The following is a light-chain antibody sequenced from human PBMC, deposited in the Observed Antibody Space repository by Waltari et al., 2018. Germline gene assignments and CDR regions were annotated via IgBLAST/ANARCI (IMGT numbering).Light chain of an antibody. CDR2: GAS. Sequence: ETILTQSPSTLSVSPGERATLSCRASQTVSSNLAWYQQKPGQAPRLLIYGASTRAAGIPARFSGSGSRTQFTLTINSLQSEDFAVYYCQQYNNWPPWTFGQGTKVEIK. CDR1: QTVSSN. V-gene: IGKV3-15*01. CDR3: QQYNNWPPWT. J-gene: IGKJ1*01.